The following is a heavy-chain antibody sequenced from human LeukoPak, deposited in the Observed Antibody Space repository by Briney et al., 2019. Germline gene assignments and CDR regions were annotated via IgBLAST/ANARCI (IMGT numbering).Heavy chain of an antibody. CDR2: INRDGSER. CDR3: ARGPYDSSGYYLDY. J-gene: IGHJ4*02. D-gene: IGHD3-22*01. CDR1: GFTFSSYW. Sequence: GGSLRLSCAASGFTFSSYWMNWARQAPGKGLEWVANINRDGSERYYVDSVKGRFTISRDNSKNTLYLQMNSLRAEDTAVYYCARGPYDSSGYYLDYWGQGTLVTVSS. V-gene: IGHV3-7*04.